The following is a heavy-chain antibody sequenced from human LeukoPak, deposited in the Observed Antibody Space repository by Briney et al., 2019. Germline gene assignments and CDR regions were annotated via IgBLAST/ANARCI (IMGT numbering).Heavy chain of an antibody. V-gene: IGHV3-30*01. J-gene: IGHJ6*03. CDR3: ARDSVVPAAMSYYMDV. D-gene: IGHD2-2*01. CDR2: ISYDGSNK. CDR1: GFTFSSYA. Sequence: GGSLRLSCAASGFTFSSYAMHWVRQAPGKGLEWVAVISYDGSNKYYADSVKGRFTISRDNSKNTLYLQMNSLRAEDTAVYYCARDSVVPAAMSYYMDVWGKGTTVTVSS.